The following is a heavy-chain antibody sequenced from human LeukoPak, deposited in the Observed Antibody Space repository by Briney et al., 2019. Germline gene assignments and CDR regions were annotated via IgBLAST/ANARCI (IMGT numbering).Heavy chain of an antibody. CDR2: IYYSGST. CDR3: ARHGPSSHDFDY. V-gene: IGHV4-59*08. J-gene: IGHJ4*02. D-gene: IGHD6-13*01. CDR1: GGSISSYY. Sequence: PSETLSLTCTVSGGSISSYYWSWIRQPPGKGLEWIGYIYYSGSTNYNPSLKSRVTISVDTSKNQFSLKLSSVTAADTAVYYCARHGPSSHDFDYWGQGTLVTVSS.